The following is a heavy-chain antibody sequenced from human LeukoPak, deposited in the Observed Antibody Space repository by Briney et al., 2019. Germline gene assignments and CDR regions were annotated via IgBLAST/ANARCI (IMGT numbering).Heavy chain of an antibody. CDR3: ARVVDSVTGADY. Sequence: KTGGSLRLSCAASGFTFSSYSMNWVRQAPGKGLEWVSSISSSSNYIYYADSVKGRFTISRDNAKNSLYLHMNSLRGEDTALYYCARVVDSVTGADYWGQGTLVTVSS. V-gene: IGHV3-21*01. CDR2: ISSSSNYI. CDR1: GFTFSSYS. J-gene: IGHJ4*02. D-gene: IGHD1-26*01.